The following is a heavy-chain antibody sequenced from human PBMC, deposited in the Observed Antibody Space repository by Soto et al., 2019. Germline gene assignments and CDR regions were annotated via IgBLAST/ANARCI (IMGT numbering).Heavy chain of an antibody. CDR3: ARVRREYDNSGPVDY. J-gene: IGHJ4*02. CDR1: CVSISSGDYS. Sequence: PSETLSLTCAVSCVSISSGDYSWNWIRQPPGKGLEWIGYIYYGGSTYYNPSLQSRVTMSVDRSRNQFSLKLNSVTAADTAVYYCARVRREYDNSGPVDYWGQGTLVTVS. CDR2: IYYGGST. D-gene: IGHD3-22*01. V-gene: IGHV4-30-2*01.